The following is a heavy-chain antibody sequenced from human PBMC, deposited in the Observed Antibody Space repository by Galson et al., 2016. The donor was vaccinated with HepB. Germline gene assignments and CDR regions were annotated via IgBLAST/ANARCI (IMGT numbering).Heavy chain of an antibody. CDR2: SGNGGPT. J-gene: IGHJ4*02. Sequence: SLRLSCAASGFTFSSYAMSWVRQAPGKGLEWVSSSGNGGPTYYADSVKGRFTISRDNSKNTLFLQMHSLRADDTAVYYCAKSVLEYDILTGYYRRGADYWGQGTLVTVSS. D-gene: IGHD3-9*01. CDR3: AKSVLEYDILTGYYRRGADY. V-gene: IGHV3-23*01. CDR1: GFTFSSYA.